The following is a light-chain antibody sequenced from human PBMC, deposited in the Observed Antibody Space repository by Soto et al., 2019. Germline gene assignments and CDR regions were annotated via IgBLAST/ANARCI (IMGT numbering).Light chain of an antibody. V-gene: IGKV3-15*01. Sequence: EIVMTQSPATLSVSPGERATLSCRASQSVSRNLAWYQQKPGQAPRLLIYAASTRATGIPARFSGSGSGTEFTLTISSLQSEDFAVYYCQQYNNWPYTFDQGTKLEIK. CDR3: QQYNNWPYT. J-gene: IGKJ2*01. CDR1: QSVSRN. CDR2: AAS.